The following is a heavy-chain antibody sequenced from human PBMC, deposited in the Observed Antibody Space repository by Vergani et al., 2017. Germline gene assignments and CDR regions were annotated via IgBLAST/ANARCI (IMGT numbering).Heavy chain of an antibody. V-gene: IGHV3-30-3*01. D-gene: IGHD3-10*01. J-gene: IGHJ4*02. CDR3: ASIYYGSG. Sequence: QVQLVQSGAEVKKPGASVKVSCKASGFTFSSYAMHWVRQAPGKGLEWVAVISYDGSNKYYADSVKGRFTISRDNSKNTLYLQMNSLRAEDTAVYYCASIYYGSGWGQGTLVTVSS. CDR2: ISYDGSNK. CDR1: GFTFSSYA.